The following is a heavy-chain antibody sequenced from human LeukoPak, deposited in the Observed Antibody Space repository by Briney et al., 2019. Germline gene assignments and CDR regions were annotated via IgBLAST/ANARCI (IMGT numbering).Heavy chain of an antibody. V-gene: IGHV3-21*04. D-gene: IGHD3-22*01. CDR1: GFTLSSYS. Sequence: GGSLRLSCAASGFTLSSYSMKWVRQAPGKGLEWVSSISRSRSYIYYADSVKGRFTISRDNAKNSLYLQMNSLRAEDTAVYYCARDYYYDSSGKGSFDYWGQGTLVTVSS. CDR3: ARDYYYDSSGKGSFDY. J-gene: IGHJ4*02. CDR2: ISRSRSYI.